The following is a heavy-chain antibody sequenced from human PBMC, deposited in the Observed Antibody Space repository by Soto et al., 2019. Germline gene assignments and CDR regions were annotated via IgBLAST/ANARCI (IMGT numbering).Heavy chain of an antibody. CDR2: ISGSGGST. D-gene: IGHD1-1*01. CDR3: AKDRTSTDEVYYFDY. V-gene: IGHV3-23*01. J-gene: IGHJ4*02. CDR1: GFTFSSYA. Sequence: EVQLLESGGGLVQPGGSLRLSCAASGFTFSSYAMSWVRQAPGKGLEWVSAISGSGGSTYYADSVKGRFTISRDNSKNTLDLQMNSLRAEDTAVYYCAKDRTSTDEVYYFDYWGQGTLVTVSS.